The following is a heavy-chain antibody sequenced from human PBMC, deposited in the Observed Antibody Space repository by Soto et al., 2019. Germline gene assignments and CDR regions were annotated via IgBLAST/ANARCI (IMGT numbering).Heavy chain of an antibody. D-gene: IGHD6-19*01. CDR3: ARGVGSGWDGYYYYGMDV. V-gene: IGHV1-8*01. Sequence: QVQLVPSGAEVKKPGASVKGSCKASGYTFTSYEINWVRQATGQGLEWMVWMNPNSGHTGYAQKFQGRVTMTRNTSISKAYMELRSLRSEDPAVYYCARGVGSGWDGYYYYGMDVWGQGTTVTVSS. J-gene: IGHJ6*02. CDR1: GYTFTSYE. CDR2: MNPNSGHT.